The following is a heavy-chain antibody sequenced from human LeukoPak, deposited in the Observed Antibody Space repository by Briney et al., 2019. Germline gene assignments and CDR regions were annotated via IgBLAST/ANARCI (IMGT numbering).Heavy chain of an antibody. CDR1: GFTFTSSS. CDR2: IVVGSGNT. V-gene: IGHV1-58*02. CDR3: AAESGTGTHGGFDY. J-gene: IGHJ4*02. D-gene: IGHD1-1*01. Sequence: SVKISCKASGFTFTSSSMQWVRQARGQRLEWIGWIVVGSGNTNYAQKFQERVTITRDMSTSTAHMELSSLRSEDTAVYYCAAESGTGTHGGFDYWGQGTLVTVSS.